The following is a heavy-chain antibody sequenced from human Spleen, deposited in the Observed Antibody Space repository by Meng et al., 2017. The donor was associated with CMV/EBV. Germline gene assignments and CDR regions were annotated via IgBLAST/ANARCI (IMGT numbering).Heavy chain of an antibody. CDR3: ARNRPVVTHDY. CDR1: GYTFTDFY. CDR2: INPNGGVT. V-gene: IGHV1-2*02. D-gene: IGHD3-22*01. Sequence: SCKPSGYTFTDFYMHWVRQAPGQGLEWMGWINPNGGVTKYAQKFQGRVTMTRDTSVRTIYMELSRLRSDDTAVYYCARNRPVVTHDYWGQGTLVTVSS. J-gene: IGHJ4*02.